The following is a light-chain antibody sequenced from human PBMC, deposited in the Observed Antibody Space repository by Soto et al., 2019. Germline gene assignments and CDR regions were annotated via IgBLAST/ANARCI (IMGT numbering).Light chain of an antibody. CDR3: SSHTRSSSVV. Sequence: QSVLTQPASVSGSPGQSITISCTGTSSDIGGFNYVSWHQQHPGKAPKLMIYEVSNRPSGVSNRFSGSKSGNTASLTISGLQAEDEADYYCSSHTRSSSVVFGGGTKLTVL. J-gene: IGLJ3*02. V-gene: IGLV2-14*01. CDR2: EVS. CDR1: SSDIGGFNY.